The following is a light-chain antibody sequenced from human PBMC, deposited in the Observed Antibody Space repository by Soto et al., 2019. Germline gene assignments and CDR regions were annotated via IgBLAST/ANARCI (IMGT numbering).Light chain of an antibody. CDR1: SSDVGGYDF. CDR3: NSYVYGDNWV. V-gene: IGLV2-8*01. Sequence: QSALTQPPSSPGSPGQSVTISCTGTSSDVGGYDFVSWYQHHPGKAPKLMIYEVSKRPSGVPDRFSGSKSGNTASLTVSGLQAEDEADYYCNSYVYGDNWVFGGGTKLTVL. J-gene: IGLJ3*02. CDR2: EVS.